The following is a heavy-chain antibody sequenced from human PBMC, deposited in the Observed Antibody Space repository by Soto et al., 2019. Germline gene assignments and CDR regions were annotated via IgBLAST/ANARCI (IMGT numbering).Heavy chain of an antibody. J-gene: IGHJ4*02. D-gene: IGHD1-1*01. CDR2: IYYSGRT. CDR3: ARDGAWTFLDY. CDR1: GGSISSGGYY. V-gene: IGHV4-31*03. Sequence: QVQLQESGPGLVKPSQTLSLTCTVSGGSISSGGYYWSWIRQHPGKGLEWIGYIYYSGRTYYNPSLKSRVTISVDTSKNQFSLKLSPVTAADTAVYYCARDGAWTFLDYWGQGTLVTVSS.